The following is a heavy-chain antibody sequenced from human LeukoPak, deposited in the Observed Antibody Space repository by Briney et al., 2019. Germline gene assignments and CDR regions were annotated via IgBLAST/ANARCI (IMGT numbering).Heavy chain of an antibody. D-gene: IGHD3-3*01. J-gene: IGHJ3*02. V-gene: IGHV1-69*13. CDR2: IIPIFGTA. Sequence: SVKVSCKASGGTFSSYAISWVRQAPGQGLEWMGGIIPIFGTANYAQKFQGRVTITADESTSTAYMELSSLRSEDTAVYYCAKAPGYDFWSGYFGRDEGSGAFDIWGQGTMVTVSS. CDR1: GGTFSSYA. CDR3: AKAPGYDFWSGYFGRDEGSGAFDI.